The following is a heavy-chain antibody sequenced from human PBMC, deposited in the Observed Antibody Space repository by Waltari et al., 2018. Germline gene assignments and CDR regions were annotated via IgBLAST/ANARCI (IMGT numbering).Heavy chain of an antibody. V-gene: IGHV4-39*07. CDR2: IYYSGST. J-gene: IGHJ6*02. CDR1: GGSISSSSYY. CDR3: ASIANYYGMDV. D-gene: IGHD6-13*01. Sequence: QLQLQESGPGLVKPSETLSLTCTVSGGSISSSSYYWGWFRQPPGKGLEWIGSIYYSGSTYYNPSLKSRVTISVDTSKNQFSLKLSSVTAADTAVYYCASIANYYGMDVWGQGTTVTVSS.